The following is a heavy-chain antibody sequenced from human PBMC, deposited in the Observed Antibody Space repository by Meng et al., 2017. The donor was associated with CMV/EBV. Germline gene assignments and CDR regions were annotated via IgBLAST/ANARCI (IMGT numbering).Heavy chain of an antibody. V-gene: IGHV1-69*05. D-gene: IGHD2-2*01. Sequence: SVKVSCKASGGTFSSYAISWVRQAPGQGLEWMGGIIPIFGTANYAQKFQGRVMITTDESTSTAYMELSSLRSEDTAVYYCARWGYCSSTSCTRGYFDYWGQGTLVTVSS. CDR1: GGTFSSYA. J-gene: IGHJ4*02. CDR3: ARWGYCSSTSCTRGYFDY. CDR2: IIPIFGTA.